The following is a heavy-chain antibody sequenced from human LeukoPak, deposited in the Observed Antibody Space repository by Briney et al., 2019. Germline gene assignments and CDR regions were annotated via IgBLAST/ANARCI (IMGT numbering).Heavy chain of an antibody. D-gene: IGHD4-17*01. V-gene: IGHV3-23*01. J-gene: IGHJ4*02. Sequence: AGGSLRLSCAAAGFTFSSYAMSWVRQAPGKGLEWVSAISGSGDSTYYADSVKGRFTISRDNSKNTLHLQMNSLRAEDTALYYCAQDRTVNTFGNWGQGTLVTVSS. CDR2: ISGSGDST. CDR3: AQDRTVNTFGN. CDR1: GFTFSSYA.